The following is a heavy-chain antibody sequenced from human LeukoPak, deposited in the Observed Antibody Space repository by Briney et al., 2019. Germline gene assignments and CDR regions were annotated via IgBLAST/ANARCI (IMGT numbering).Heavy chain of an antibody. D-gene: IGHD6-13*01. CDR2: ISSSSSTI. V-gene: IGHV3-48*01. CDR1: GFTFSSYS. J-gene: IGHJ4*02. CDR3: ARMSQEYSSSWYDYFDY. Sequence: GGSLRLSCAASGFTFSSYSMNWVRQAPGKGLEWVSYISSSSSTIYYADSVKGRFTISRDNAKNSLYLQLNSLRAEDTAVYYCARMSQEYSSSWYDYFDYWGQGTLVTVSS.